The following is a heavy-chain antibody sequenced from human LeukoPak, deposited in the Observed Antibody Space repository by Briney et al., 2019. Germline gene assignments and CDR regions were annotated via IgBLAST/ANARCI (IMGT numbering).Heavy chain of an antibody. V-gene: IGHV4-30-2*01. Sequence: SETLSLTCAASGGSISSGGYSWSWIQQPPGRGLEWIGYIYHSGSTYYNPSLKSRVTISVDRSKNQFSLKLSSVTAADTAVYYCARTDYGGNPHFDYWGQGTLVTVSS. CDR1: GGSISSGGYS. J-gene: IGHJ4*02. CDR2: IYHSGST. CDR3: ARTDYGGNPHFDY. D-gene: IGHD4-23*01.